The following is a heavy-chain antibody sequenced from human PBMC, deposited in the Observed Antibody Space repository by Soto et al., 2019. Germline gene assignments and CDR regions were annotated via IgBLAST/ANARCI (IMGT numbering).Heavy chain of an antibody. V-gene: IGHV3-73*01. D-gene: IGHD5-18*01. CDR3: TVDTAMKTYGMYV. CDR2: IRSKANSYAT. Sequence: GVSLRLSCAASEFTFSGSAMHWVRQASGKGLEWVGRIRSKANSYATAYAASVKGRFTISRDDSKNTAYLQMNSLKTEDTAVYYCTVDTAMKTYGMYVWGQGNTVTVSS. CDR1: EFTFSGSA. J-gene: IGHJ6*02.